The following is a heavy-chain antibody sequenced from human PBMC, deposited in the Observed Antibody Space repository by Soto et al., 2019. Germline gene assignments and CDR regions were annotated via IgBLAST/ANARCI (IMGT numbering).Heavy chain of an antibody. CDR1: GGSISSGDYY. J-gene: IGHJ4*02. D-gene: IGHD1-26*01. CDR2: IYYSGST. V-gene: IGHV4-30-4*01. Sequence: SETLSLTCTVSGGSISSGDYYWSWIRQPPGKGLEWIGYIYYSGSTYYNPSVKSRVTISVDTSKNQFSLKLSSVTAADTAVYYCAREVQWELHFDYWGQGTLVTVSS. CDR3: AREVQWELHFDY.